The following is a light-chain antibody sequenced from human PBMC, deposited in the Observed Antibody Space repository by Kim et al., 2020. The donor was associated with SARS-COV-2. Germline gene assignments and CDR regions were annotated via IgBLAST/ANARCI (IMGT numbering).Light chain of an antibody. J-gene: IGKJ1*01. V-gene: IGKV1-17*03. Sequence: ASVGDRVTITCRASQDISNFLVWFQQKPGKVPKRLIYGASNLQSGVPSRFSGSGSGTEFTLTISSLHPEDFATYYCLQYDTYPRTFGQGTKVDIK. CDR1: QDISNF. CDR2: GAS. CDR3: LQYDTYPRT.